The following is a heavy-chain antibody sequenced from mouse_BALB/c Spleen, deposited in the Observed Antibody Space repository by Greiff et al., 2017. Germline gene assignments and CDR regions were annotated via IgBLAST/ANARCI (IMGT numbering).Heavy chain of an antibody. CDR2: ISSGSSTI. D-gene: IGHD1-1*01. CDR1: GFTFSSFG. J-gene: IGHJ2*01. V-gene: IGHV5-17*02. Sequence: EVMLVESGGGLVQPGGSRKLSCAASGFTFSSFGMHWVRQAPEKGLEWVAYISSGSSTIYYADTVKGRFTISRDNPKNTLFLQMTSLRSEDTAMYYCARGGGSSWDYWGQGTTLTVSS. CDR3: ARGGGSSWDY.